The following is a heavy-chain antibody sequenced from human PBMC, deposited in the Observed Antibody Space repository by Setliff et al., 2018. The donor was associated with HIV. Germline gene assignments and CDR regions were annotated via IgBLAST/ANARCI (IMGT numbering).Heavy chain of an antibody. Sequence: SETLSLTCTVSGDSISSGSYYWSWIRQPAGKGLEWIGRIYTSGSTNYNPSLKSRVSISIDTSKNQFSLKLSSVTAADTAVFYCARDKGYSYGTYGAFDIWGQGTIVTVSS. V-gene: IGHV4-61*02. D-gene: IGHD5-18*01. CDR3: ARDKGYSYGTYGAFDI. J-gene: IGHJ3*02. CDR1: GDSISSGSYY. CDR2: IYTSGST.